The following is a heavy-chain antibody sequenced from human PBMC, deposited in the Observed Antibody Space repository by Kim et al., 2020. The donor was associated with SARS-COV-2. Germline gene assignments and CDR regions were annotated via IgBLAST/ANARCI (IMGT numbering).Heavy chain of an antibody. CDR3: AKALGSGSGWYAVVDY. CDR1: GFTFSSYA. Sequence: GGSLRLSCAASGFTFSSYAMSWVRQAPGKGLEWVSAISGSGGSTYYADSVKGRFTISRDNSKNTLYLQMNSLRAEDTAVYYCAKALGSGSGWYAVVDYWGQGTLVTVSS. J-gene: IGHJ4*02. CDR2: ISGSGGST. D-gene: IGHD6-19*01. V-gene: IGHV3-23*01.